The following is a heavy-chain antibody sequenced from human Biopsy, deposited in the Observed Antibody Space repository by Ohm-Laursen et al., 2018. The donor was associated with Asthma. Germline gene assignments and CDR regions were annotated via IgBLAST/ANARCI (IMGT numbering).Heavy chain of an antibody. CDR2: IIPIYRTT. Sequence: GSSVKVSCKPSGGTFNNYAINWVRQAPGQGLEWMGEIIPIYRTTNYAQKFQGRVTITADESTSTAYMELSSLRADDTAVYYCARGGYYGDRRYHDGMDVWGQGTTVTVSS. D-gene: IGHD4-17*01. J-gene: IGHJ6*02. V-gene: IGHV1-69*01. CDR3: ARGGYYGDRRYHDGMDV. CDR1: GGTFNNYA.